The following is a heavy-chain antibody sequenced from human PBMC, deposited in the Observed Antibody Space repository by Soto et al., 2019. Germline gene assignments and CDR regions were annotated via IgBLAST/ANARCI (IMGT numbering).Heavy chain of an antibody. J-gene: IGHJ5*02. CDR3: TPSTPVLHYDILKGYWLYNWFDP. CDR2: IYWNDDK. Sequence: QITLKESGPTLVKPTQTLTLTCTFSGFSLSTSGVGVGWIRQPPGKALEWLALIYWNDDKRYSPSLKSRLTITKDTPNNHDVLTTTSMHPLYTATYSCTPSTPVLHYDILKGYWLYNWFDPCGQGTLVIVSS. CDR1: GFSLSTSGVG. D-gene: IGHD3-9*01. V-gene: IGHV2-5*01.